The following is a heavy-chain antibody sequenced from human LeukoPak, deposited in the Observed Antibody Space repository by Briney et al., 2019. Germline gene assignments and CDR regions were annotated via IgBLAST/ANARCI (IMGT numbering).Heavy chain of an antibody. D-gene: IGHD6-25*01. CDR2: IGTSSTTI. Sequence: GSLRLSCAASGFTFSSYTMNWVRQPPGKGLEWVSNIGTSSTTIYYADSVKGRFTIPRDNAKNSLYLQMNSLRADDTAVYYCARFAAGGSYYYYMDVWGKGTTVTVSS. CDR3: ARFAAGGSYYYYMDV. CDR1: GFTFSSYT. V-gene: IGHV3-48*01. J-gene: IGHJ6*03.